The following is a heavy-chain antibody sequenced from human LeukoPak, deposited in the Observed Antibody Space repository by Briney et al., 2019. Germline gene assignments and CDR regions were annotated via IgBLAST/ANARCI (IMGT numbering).Heavy chain of an antibody. CDR1: GYTFTGYY. CDR3: ARVSLGGGYYDSSGSD. Sequence: GASVKVSCKASGYTFTGYYMHWVRQAPGQGLEWMGWINPNSGGTNYAQKFQGRVTMTRDTSISTAYMELSRLRSDDTAVYYCARVSLGGGYYDSSGSDWGQGTLVTVSS. CDR2: INPNSGGT. V-gene: IGHV1-2*02. J-gene: IGHJ4*02. D-gene: IGHD3-22*01.